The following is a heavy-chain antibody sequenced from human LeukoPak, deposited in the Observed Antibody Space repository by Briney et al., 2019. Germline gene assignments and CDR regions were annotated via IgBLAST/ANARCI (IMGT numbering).Heavy chain of an antibody. CDR1: GGTISSSNW. Sequence: SGTVYLTCAVSGGTISSSNWGSWVRQPPGKGLEWIEEIYHSGSTNYNPSLKSRVTISVDKSKNQFSLKLSSVTAADTAVYYCARVDEGGYYYYGMDVWGQGTTVTVTS. V-gene: IGHV4-4*02. CDR2: IYHSGST. J-gene: IGHJ6*02. D-gene: IGHD3-16*01. CDR3: ARVDEGGYYYYGMDV.